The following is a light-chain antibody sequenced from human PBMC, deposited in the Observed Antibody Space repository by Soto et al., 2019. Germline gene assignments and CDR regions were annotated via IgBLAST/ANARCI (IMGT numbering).Light chain of an antibody. CDR1: SSNIGAGYE. V-gene: IGLV1-40*01. CDR3: QSYDSSLSGYV. CDR2: ENN. Sequence: QSVLTQPPSVSVAPGQRVTISCTGSSSNIGAGYEAHWYQQVPGTAPKLLIYENNNRPSGVPDRFSGSKSGTLASLAITGLQAEDEAEYYCQSYDSSLSGYVFGTGTKVTVL. J-gene: IGLJ1*01.